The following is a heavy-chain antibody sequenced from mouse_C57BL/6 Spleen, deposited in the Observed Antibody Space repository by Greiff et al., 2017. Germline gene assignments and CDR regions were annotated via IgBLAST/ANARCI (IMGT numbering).Heavy chain of an antibody. D-gene: IGHD1-1*01. CDR2: IDPANGNT. V-gene: IGHV14-3*01. Sequence: EVQLQQSVAELVRPGASVKLSCTASGFNIKNTYMHWVKQRPEQGLEWIGRIDPANGNTKYAPKFQGKATITADTSSNTAYLQLSSLTSEDTAIYYCASSVITTVVGDYFDYWGQGTTLTVSS. J-gene: IGHJ2*01. CDR3: ASSVITTVVGDYFDY. CDR1: GFNIKNTY.